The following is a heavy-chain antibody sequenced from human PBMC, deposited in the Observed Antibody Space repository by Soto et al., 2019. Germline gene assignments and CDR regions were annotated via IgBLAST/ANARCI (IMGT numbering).Heavy chain of an antibody. CDR3: AGRRHYYFDRSPYAEDY. CDR1: GESISSADFY. Sequence: QVQLQESGPGLVKPSQTLSLTCTVYGESISSADFYWSWLRQHPGKVLEWVGCMRHSGSTFYNPSLSSRLNISVCTSANQFALRLTSVTAADTAVYYCAGRRHYYFDRSPYAEDYWGQGTLVTVSS. V-gene: IGHV4-31*03. CDR2: MRHSGST. D-gene: IGHD3-22*01. J-gene: IGHJ4*02.